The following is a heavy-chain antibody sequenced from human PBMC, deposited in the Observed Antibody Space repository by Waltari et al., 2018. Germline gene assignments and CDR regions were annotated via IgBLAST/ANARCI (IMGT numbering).Heavy chain of an antibody. CDR1: GGSFSGDY. J-gene: IGHJ4*02. V-gene: IGHV4-34*01. Sequence: QVQLQQWGAGLLKPSETLSLTCAVYGGSFSGDYWSWTRQPPGKGLEWIGEINHSGSTNYNPSLKSRVTISVDTSKNQFSLKLSSVTAADTAVYYCARMMTTVKRGFDYWGQGTLVTVSS. CDR3: ARMMTTVKRGFDY. D-gene: IGHD4-4*01. CDR2: INHSGST.